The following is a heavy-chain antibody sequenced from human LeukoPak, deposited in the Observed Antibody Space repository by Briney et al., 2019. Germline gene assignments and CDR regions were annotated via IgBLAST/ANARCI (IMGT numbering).Heavy chain of an antibody. J-gene: IGHJ4*02. V-gene: IGHV3-30-3*01. D-gene: IGHD4-23*01. Sequence: PGRSLRLSCAASGFTFSSYAMHWVRQAPGKGLEWVAVISYDGSNKYYADSVKGRFTISRDNSKNTLYLQMNSLRAEDTAVYYCARTTVVTPPYAYWGQGTLVTVSS. CDR3: ARTTVVTPPYAY. CDR2: ISYDGSNK. CDR1: GFTFSSYA.